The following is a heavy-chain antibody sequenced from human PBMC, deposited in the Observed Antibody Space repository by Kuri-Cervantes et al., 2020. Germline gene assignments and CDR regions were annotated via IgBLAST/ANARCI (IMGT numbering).Heavy chain of an antibody. CDR2: ISSSSSYI. J-gene: IGHJ4*02. CDR1: GFTFSSYS. V-gene: IGHV3-21*04. CDR3: ARDFSYYDSSGYGY. D-gene: IGHD3-22*01. Sequence: GESLKISCAASGFTFSSYSMNWVRQAPGKGLEWVSSISSSSSYIYYADSVKGRFTISRDNAKNSLYLQMNSLRAEDTAVYYCARDFSYYDSSGYGYWGQGTLVTVSS.